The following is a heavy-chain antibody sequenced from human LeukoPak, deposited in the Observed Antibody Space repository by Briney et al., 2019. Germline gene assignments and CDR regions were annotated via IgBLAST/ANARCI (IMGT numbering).Heavy chain of an antibody. V-gene: IGHV3-23*01. D-gene: IGHD6-13*01. CDR2: ISGSGGST. J-gene: IGHJ6*03. Sequence: GGTLRLSCAASGFTFSSYGMSWVRQAPGKGLEWVSAISGSGGSTYYADSVKGRFTISRDNSKNTLYLQMNSLRAEDTAVYYCAKCPSSSWYYYYYYMDVWGKGTTVTISS. CDR1: GFTFSSYG. CDR3: AKCPSSSWYYYYYYMDV.